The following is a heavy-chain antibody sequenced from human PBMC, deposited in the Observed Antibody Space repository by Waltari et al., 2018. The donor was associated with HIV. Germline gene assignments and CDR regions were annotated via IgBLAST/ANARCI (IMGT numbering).Heavy chain of an antibody. Sequence: QVQLQESGPGLVKPSETLSLTCTVSGGSFSTSYWSWTLQPPGKGLEWMGYIYYNGGTKYNPSLKNRVTMTIDTSKTQFSLELSSVTTADTAIYYCARDFYGSGIGLSRGRRYFDPWGQGALVTVSS. CDR1: GGSFSTSY. D-gene: IGHD3-10*01. J-gene: IGHJ5*02. CDR2: IYYNGGT. CDR3: ARDFYGSGIGLSRGRRYFDP. V-gene: IGHV4-59*01.